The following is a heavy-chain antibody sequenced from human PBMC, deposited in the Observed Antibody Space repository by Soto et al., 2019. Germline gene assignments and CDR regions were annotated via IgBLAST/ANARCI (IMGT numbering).Heavy chain of an antibody. Sequence: EVQLVESGGGLVQPGGSLRLSCAASGFTFSSYWMHWVRQAPGKGLVWVSRINSDGSSTSYADSVKGRSTISRDNAKNTLYLQMNSLRAEDTAVYYCARERGKAAAVHFDYWGQGTLVTVSS. J-gene: IGHJ4*02. CDR1: GFTFSSYW. D-gene: IGHD6-13*01. V-gene: IGHV3-74*01. CDR3: ARERGKAAAVHFDY. CDR2: INSDGSST.